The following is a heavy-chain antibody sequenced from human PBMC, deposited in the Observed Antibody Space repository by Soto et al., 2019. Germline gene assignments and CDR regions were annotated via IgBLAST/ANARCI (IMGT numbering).Heavy chain of an antibody. Sequence: QVQLQQWGAGLLKPSETLSLTCAVYGGSFSGYYWSWIRQPPGKGLEWIGEINHSGSTNYNPSLKSRITISVDTSKNQFSLKLSSVTAADTAVYYCGRVSGVYYYGMDVWGQGTTVTVSS. CDR1: GGSFSGYY. V-gene: IGHV4-34*01. J-gene: IGHJ6*02. D-gene: IGHD3-10*01. CDR3: GRVSGVYYYGMDV. CDR2: INHSGST.